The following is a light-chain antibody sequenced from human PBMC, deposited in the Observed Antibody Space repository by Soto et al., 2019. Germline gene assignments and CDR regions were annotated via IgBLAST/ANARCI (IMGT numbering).Light chain of an antibody. V-gene: IGLV1-44*01. J-gene: IGLJ1*01. Sequence: QSVLTQPPSASESPGQRVTISCSGSSSNVGSNAVNWYQQLPGTAHTLLIYSNNERLSGVPDRFSGSKSGTSASLAISGLQSEDEADYYCAKWDDSLNGYVFGTGTKVTVL. CDR2: SNN. CDR3: AKWDDSLNGYV. CDR1: SSNVGSNA.